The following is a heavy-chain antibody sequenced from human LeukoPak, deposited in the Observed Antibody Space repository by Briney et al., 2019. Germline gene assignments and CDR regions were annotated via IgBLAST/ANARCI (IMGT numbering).Heavy chain of an antibody. D-gene: IGHD4-11*01. J-gene: IGHJ5*02. CDR2: ISGSGDSA. Sequence: PXGSLXXSCAASGFTFSSYAMSWVRQAPGKGLEWVSAISGSGDSAYYADSVKGRFTISRDNSKNTLYLQMNSLRAEDTAVYYXAKXLDGTVTNWFDPWGQGTLVTVSS. CDR1: GFTFSSYA. V-gene: IGHV3-23*01. CDR3: AKXLDGTVTNWFDP.